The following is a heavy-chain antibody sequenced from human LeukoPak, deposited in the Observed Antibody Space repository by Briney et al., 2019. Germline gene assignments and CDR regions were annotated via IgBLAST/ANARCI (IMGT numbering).Heavy chain of an antibody. J-gene: IGHJ5*02. CDR1: GFTFDDYG. CDR3: ARDSSYDSSGNNWFDP. V-gene: IGHV3-20*04. Sequence: GGSLRLSCAASGFTFDDYGMSWVRQGPGKGLEWVSGINWNGGSTGYADSVKGRFTISRDNAKNSLYLQMNSLRAEDTAFYYCARDSSYDSSGNNWFDPWGQGTLATVSS. CDR2: INWNGGST. D-gene: IGHD3-22*01.